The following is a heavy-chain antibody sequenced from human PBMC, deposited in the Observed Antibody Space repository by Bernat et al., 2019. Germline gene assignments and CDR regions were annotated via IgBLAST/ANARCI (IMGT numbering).Heavy chain of an antibody. CDR3: ARGLRPLGYCSSTSCYGLGDV. Sequence: QVQLQQWGAGLLKPSETLSLTCAVYGGSFSGYYWSWIRQPPGKGLEWIGEINHSGRTNYNPSLKSRVTISVDTSKNQFSLKLSSVTAADTAVYYCARGLRPLGYCSSTSCYGLGDVWGQGTTVTVSS. CDR1: GGSFSGYY. CDR2: INHSGRT. V-gene: IGHV4-34*01. D-gene: IGHD2-2*01. J-gene: IGHJ6*02.